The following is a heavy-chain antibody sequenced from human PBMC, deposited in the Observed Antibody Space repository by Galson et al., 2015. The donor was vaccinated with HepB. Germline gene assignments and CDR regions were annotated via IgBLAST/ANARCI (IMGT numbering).Heavy chain of an antibody. CDR1: GFAFDTFP. CDR2: TSAGSDFI. Sequence: SLRLSCAASGFAFDTFPMNWVRQTPGKGLEWVSGTSAGSDFIYYADSVKGRFTISRDNSKNMLFLQMSSLRAEDAALYYCAKGIHGVWDSWGQGTLVTVST. J-gene: IGHJ4*02. V-gene: IGHV3-23*01. D-gene: IGHD2-8*01. CDR3: AKGIHGVWDS.